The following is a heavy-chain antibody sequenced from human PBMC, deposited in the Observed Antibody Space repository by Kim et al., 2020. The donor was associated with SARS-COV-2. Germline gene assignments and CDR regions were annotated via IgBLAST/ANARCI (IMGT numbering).Heavy chain of an antibody. CDR2: IYYSGST. Sequence: SETLSLTCTVSGGSISSSSYYWGWIRQPPGKGLEWIGSIYYSGSTYYNPSLKSRVTISVDTSKNQFSLKLSSVTAADTAVYYCARREWWSATFDYWGQGTLVTVSS. D-gene: IGHD2-15*01. CDR1: GGSISSSSYY. V-gene: IGHV4-39*01. J-gene: IGHJ4*02. CDR3: ARREWWSATFDY.